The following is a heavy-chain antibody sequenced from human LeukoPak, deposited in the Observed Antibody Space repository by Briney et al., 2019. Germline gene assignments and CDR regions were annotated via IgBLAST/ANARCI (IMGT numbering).Heavy chain of an antibody. CDR3: ARGARGYSGYDFDY. J-gene: IGHJ4*02. V-gene: IGHV4-34*01. CDR1: GGSFSGYY. CDR2: INHSGST. D-gene: IGHD5-12*01. Sequence: PSETLSLTCAVYGGSFSGYYWSWIRQPPGKGLEWIGEINHSGSTNYNPSLKSRVTISVDTSKNQFSLKLSSVTAADTAAYYCARGARGYSGYDFDYWGQGTLVTVSS.